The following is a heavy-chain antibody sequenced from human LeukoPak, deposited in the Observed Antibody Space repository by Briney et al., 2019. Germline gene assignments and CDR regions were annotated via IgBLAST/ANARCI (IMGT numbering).Heavy chain of an antibody. CDR2: IYYSGGT. Sequence: SQTLSLTCTVSGGSISSGGYYWSWIRQHPGKGLEWIGYIYYSGGTYYNPSLKSRVTISVDTSKNQFSLKLSSVTAADTAVYYCARDRGPYSGYDSYYFDYWGQGTLVTVSS. J-gene: IGHJ4*02. D-gene: IGHD5-12*01. CDR3: ARDRGPYSGYDSYYFDY. CDR1: GGSISSGGYY. V-gene: IGHV4-31*03.